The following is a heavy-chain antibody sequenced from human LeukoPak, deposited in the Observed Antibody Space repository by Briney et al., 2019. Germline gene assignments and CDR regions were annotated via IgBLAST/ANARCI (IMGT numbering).Heavy chain of an antibody. D-gene: IGHD4-23*01. CDR3: ARERRVSVVTYYFDY. J-gene: IGHJ4*02. CDR2: ISYDGSNK. Sequence: PGGSLRLSCAASGFTFSSYAMHWVRQAPGKGLEWVAVISYDGSNKYYADSVKGRFTISRDNSKNTLYLQMNSLRAEDTAVYYCARERRVSVVTYYFDYWGQGTLVTVSS. V-gene: IGHV3-30-3*01. CDR1: GFTFSSYA.